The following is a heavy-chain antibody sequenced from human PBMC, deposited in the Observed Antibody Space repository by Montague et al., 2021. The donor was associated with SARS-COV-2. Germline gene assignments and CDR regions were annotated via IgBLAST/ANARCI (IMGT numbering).Heavy chain of an antibody. V-gene: IGHV4-59*01. J-gene: IGHJ5*02. D-gene: IGHD5-24*01. CDR3: AREDRWNWFDP. CDR2: IYYRGTT. CDR1: GGSINSDY. Sequence: SETLSLTCTVSGGSINSDYWSWIRQPPGKGLEWIGYIYYRGTTNYNPSLKSRVTFSVDTSKNPFSLKLISVTAADTAVYFCAREDRWNWFDPWGQGVVVTVSS.